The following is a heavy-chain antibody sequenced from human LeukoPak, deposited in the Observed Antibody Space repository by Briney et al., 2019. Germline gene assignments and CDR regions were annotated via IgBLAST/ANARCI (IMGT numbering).Heavy chain of an antibody. CDR1: GFTLSSYA. CDR2: ISGSGVST. V-gene: IGHV3-23*01. Sequence: PGGSLRLSCAASGFTLSSYAMSWVRQAPGKGLEWVSAISGSGVSTYYADSVKGRFTIFRDNSKNTLYLQMNSLRAEDTAVYYCAKDPEFSSSSALDYWGQGTLVTVSS. CDR3: AKDPEFSSSSALDY. D-gene: IGHD6-6*01. J-gene: IGHJ4*02.